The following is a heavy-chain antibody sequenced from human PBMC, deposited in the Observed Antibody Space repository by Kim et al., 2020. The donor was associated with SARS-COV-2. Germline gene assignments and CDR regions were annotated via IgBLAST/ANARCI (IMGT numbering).Heavy chain of an antibody. D-gene: IGHD2-2*02. Sequence: ASVKVSCKASGYTFTDYDINWVRQATGQGPEWMGWMNPYSGNTGCALKFQGRVTMTRDTSKSTAYMELSSLTSEDRAVYYCARGDRYCSGSSCYNYWGQGTLVTVSS. V-gene: IGHV1-8*01. CDR2: MNPYSGNT. J-gene: IGHJ4*02. CDR1: GYTFTDYD. CDR3: ARGDRYCSGSSCYNY.